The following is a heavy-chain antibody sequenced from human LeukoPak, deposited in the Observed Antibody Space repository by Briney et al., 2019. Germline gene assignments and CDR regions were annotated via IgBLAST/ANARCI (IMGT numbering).Heavy chain of an antibody. D-gene: IGHD3-22*01. J-gene: IGHJ4*02. Sequence: SETLSLTCTVSGGSVNSGTYYWSWIRQPPGKGLEWIGNIYYSGSAYYNPSLKSRVTMSVDTSKNQFSLKLSSVTTADTAVYYCARKPIVNSAWYYFDYWGQGTLVTVSS. CDR3: ARKPIVNSAWYYFDY. CDR2: IYYSGSA. V-gene: IGHV4-39*07. CDR1: GGSVNSGTYY.